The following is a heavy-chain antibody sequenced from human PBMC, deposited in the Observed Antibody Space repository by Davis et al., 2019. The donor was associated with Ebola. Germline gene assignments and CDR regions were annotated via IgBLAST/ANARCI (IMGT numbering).Heavy chain of an antibody. CDR3: TTPGGQDSGYDVFDI. D-gene: IGHD5-12*01. V-gene: IGHV1-46*03. CDR2: INPNDGRT. Sequence: AASVKVSCKASGYTFTNYYMHWVRQAPGQELEWMGMINPNDGRTIYAQKFQGRVTVTGDTSTTTVYMDLSSLGSEDTALYYCTTPGGQDSGYDVFDIWGQGTMVTVSS. CDR1: GYTFTNYY. J-gene: IGHJ3*02.